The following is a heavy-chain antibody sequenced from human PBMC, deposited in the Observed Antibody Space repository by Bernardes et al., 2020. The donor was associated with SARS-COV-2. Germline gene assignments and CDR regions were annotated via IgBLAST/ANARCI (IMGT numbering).Heavy chain of an antibody. D-gene: IGHD3-22*01. CDR1: GFTFDDYT. V-gene: IGHV3-43*01. CDR2: ISWDGGST. J-gene: IGHJ4*02. Sequence: GGSLRLSCAASGFTFDDYTMHWVRQAPGKGLEWVSLISWDGGSTYYADSVKGRFTISRDNSKNSLYLQMNSLGTEDTALYYCAKFGGKSRYYYDSSGYSDYWGQGTLVTVSS. CDR3: AKFGGKSRYYYDSSGYSDY.